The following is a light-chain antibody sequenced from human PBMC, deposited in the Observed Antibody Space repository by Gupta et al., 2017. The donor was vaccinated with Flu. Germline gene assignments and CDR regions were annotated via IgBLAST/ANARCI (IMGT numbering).Light chain of an antibody. V-gene: IGKV1-33*01. J-gene: IGKJ1*01. CDR3: QQYHTLPT. CDR1: QDVRIY. CDR2: DAS. Sequence: GDRVTITCQASQDVRIYLNWYQQKPGKAPKLLIYDASNLQKGVPSRFRGSGSGTEFTLTISSLQSEDIASYYCQQYHTLPTFGQGT.